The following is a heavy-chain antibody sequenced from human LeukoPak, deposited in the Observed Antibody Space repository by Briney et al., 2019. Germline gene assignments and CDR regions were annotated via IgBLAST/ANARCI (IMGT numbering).Heavy chain of an antibody. V-gene: IGHV4-59*02. D-gene: IGHD2-15*01. CDR3: AREEYCSGGSCFGY. CDR1: GGSVSSYY. J-gene: IGHJ4*02. Sequence: SETLSLTCTVSGGSVSSYYWSWIRQPPGKGLEWIGYIYYSGSTNYNPSLKSRVTISVDTSKNQFSLKLSSVTAADTAVYYCAREEYCSGGSCFGYWGQGTLVTVSS. CDR2: IYYSGST.